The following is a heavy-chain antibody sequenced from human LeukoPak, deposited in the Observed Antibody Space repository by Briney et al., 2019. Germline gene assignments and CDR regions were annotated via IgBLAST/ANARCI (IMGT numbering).Heavy chain of an antibody. V-gene: IGHV1-8*02. D-gene: IGHD2-2*01. Sequence: GASVKVSCKASGYTFTSYDINWVRQATGQGLEWMGWMNPNSGNTGYAQKFQGRVTMTRDMSTSTVYMELSSLRSEDTAVYYCARERGRVLDYWGQGTLVTVSS. CDR2: MNPNSGNT. CDR1: GYTFTSYD. CDR3: ARERGRVLDY. J-gene: IGHJ4*02.